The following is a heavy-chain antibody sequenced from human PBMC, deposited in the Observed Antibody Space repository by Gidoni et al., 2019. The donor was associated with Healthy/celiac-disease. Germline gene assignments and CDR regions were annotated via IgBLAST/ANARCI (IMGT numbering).Heavy chain of an antibody. CDR2: MNPNSGNT. V-gene: IGHV1-8*01. CDR3: ARAFGGSSGWLDFYWYFDL. J-gene: IGHJ2*01. CDR1: GYTFTSYD. Sequence: QVQLVQSGAEVKKPGASVKVSCKASGYTFTSYDINWVRQATGQGLEWMGWMNPNSGNTGYAQKFQGRVTMTRNTSISTAYMELSSLRSEDTAVYYCARAFGGSSGWLDFYWYFDLWGRGTLVTVSS. D-gene: IGHD6-19*01.